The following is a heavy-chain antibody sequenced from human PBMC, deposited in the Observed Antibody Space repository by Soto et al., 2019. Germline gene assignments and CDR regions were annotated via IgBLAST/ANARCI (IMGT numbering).Heavy chain of an antibody. D-gene: IGHD4-4*01. CDR1: GFTFSSYF. V-gene: IGHV3-7*01. CDR3: AREVDWTTVIDS. Sequence: GGSLRLSCAASGFTFSSYFMSWVRQAPGKGLEWVANIKRDGSETYYLDSVKGRFTISRDNAKNSLYLHMNSLRAEDTAVYFCAREVDWTTVIDSWGQGTLVTVSS. CDR2: IKRDGSET. J-gene: IGHJ5*01.